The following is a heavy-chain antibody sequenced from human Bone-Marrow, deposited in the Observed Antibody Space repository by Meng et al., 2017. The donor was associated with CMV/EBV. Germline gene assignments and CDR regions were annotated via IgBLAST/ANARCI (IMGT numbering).Heavy chain of an antibody. D-gene: IGHD5-24*01. CDR3: ARDLKDDNITGDDYYRVIDS. V-gene: IGHV3-11*04. CDR2: LSRTGNTK. Sequence: GESLKISCAGSGFTFSNYYMSWIRQAPGKGPEWISYLSRTGNTKYYADSVKGRFTISRDNAKNSLYLQMKSLRAEDTAVYYCARDLKDDNITGDDYYRVIDSWGQGTLVTVSS. CDR1: GFTFSNYY. J-gene: IGHJ4*02.